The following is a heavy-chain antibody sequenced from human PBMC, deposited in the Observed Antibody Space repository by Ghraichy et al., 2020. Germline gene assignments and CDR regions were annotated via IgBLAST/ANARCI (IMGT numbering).Heavy chain of an antibody. D-gene: IGHD3-22*01. CDR3: TTGFRYYDSSGYLDY. Sequence: GALRLSCAASGFTFSNAWMSWVRQAPGKGLEWVGRIKSKTDGGTTDYAAPVKGRFTISRDDSKNTLYLQMNSLKTEDTAVYYCTTGFRYYDSSGYLDYWGQGTLVTVSS. CDR1: GFTFSNAW. V-gene: IGHV3-15*01. CDR2: IKSKTDGGTT. J-gene: IGHJ4*02.